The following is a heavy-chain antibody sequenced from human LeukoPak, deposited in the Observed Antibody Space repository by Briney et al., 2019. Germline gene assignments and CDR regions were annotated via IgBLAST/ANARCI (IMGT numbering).Heavy chain of an antibody. J-gene: IGHJ4*02. Sequence: GGSLRLSCAASGFTFSSYSMNWVRQAPGKGLEWVSSISSSSSYIYYADSVKGRFTISRDNAKNSLYLQMNSLRAEDTAVYCCARAVGYSYGYVDYWGQGTLVTVSS. V-gene: IGHV3-21*01. D-gene: IGHD5-18*01. CDR1: GFTFSSYS. CDR2: ISSSSSYI. CDR3: ARAVGYSYGYVDY.